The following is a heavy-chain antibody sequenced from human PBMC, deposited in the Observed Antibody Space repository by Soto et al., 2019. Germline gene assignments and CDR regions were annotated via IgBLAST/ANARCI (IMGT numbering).Heavy chain of an antibody. CDR3: AKHWIVYDFWSGYLTD. CDR1: GFTFSSYG. D-gene: IGHD3-3*01. CDR2: ISYDGSNK. V-gene: IGHV3-30*18. Sequence: GGSLRLSCAASGFTFSSYGMHWVRQAPGKGLEWVAVISYDGSNKYYADSVKGRFTISRDNSKNTLYLQMNSLRAEDTAVYYCAKHWIVYDFWSGYLTDWGQGTLVTVSS. J-gene: IGHJ4*02.